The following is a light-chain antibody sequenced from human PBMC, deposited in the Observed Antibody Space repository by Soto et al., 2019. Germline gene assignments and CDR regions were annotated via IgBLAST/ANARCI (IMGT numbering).Light chain of an antibody. CDR2: EVS. J-gene: IGLJ1*01. CDR1: SSDVGGYNL. V-gene: IGLV2-14*01. Sequence: QSVLTQPASVSGSPGQSITISCTGTSSDVGGYNLVSWYQQHPGKAPKLMIYEVSNRPSGVSNRFSGSKSGNTASLTISGLQAEDEADYYCNSYVGSNNYVFGTGTKVTV. CDR3: NSYVGSNNYV.